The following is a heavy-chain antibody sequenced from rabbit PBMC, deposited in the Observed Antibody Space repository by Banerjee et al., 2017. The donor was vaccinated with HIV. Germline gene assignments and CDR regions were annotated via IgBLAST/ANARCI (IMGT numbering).Heavy chain of an antibody. CDR1: GFSLSNNY. D-gene: IGHD6-1*01. V-gene: IGHV1S7*01. Sequence: QLQESGGGLFQPGGSLALTCKASGFSLSNNYWICWVRQAPGKGLEWIGIIYAGGGSADYATWVNGRFTISSDNAQNTLDLQMNSLTAADTATYFCARESLIGYDLWGPGTLVTVS. J-gene: IGHJ4*01. CDR2: IYAGGGSA. CDR3: ARESLIGYDL.